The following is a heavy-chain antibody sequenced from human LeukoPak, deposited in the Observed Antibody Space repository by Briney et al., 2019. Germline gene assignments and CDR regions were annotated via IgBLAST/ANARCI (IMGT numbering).Heavy chain of an antibody. J-gene: IGHJ6*03. Sequence: ASVKVSCKASGYTFTSYGISWVRQAPGQGLEWIGWISAYNGNTNYAQKLQGRVTMTTDTSTSTAYMELRSLRSDDTAVYYCARGKRDYYDSSGPLVYMDVWGKGTTVTVSS. CDR2: ISAYNGNT. D-gene: IGHD3-22*01. V-gene: IGHV1-18*01. CDR1: GYTFTSYG. CDR3: ARGKRDYYDSSGPLVYMDV.